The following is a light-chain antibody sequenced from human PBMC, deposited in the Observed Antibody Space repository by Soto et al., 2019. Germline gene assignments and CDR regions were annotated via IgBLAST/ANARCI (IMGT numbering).Light chain of an antibody. CDR2: GAS. Sequence: EIVLTQYPGTLSLSPGERATFSCRASQSVSSSYIAWYQQKPGQAPRLLIHGASTRATGIPARFSGSGSGTEFTLTISSLQSEDFAVYYCQQYKNWPLTFGGGTKVDIK. V-gene: IGKV3-15*01. J-gene: IGKJ4*01. CDR1: QSVSSSY. CDR3: QQYKNWPLT.